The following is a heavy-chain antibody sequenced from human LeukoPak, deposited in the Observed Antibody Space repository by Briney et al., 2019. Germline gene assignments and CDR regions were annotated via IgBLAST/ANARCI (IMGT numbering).Heavy chain of an antibody. CDR3: AKDLTKPTYYDSSGRPSGFDP. CDR2: ISGSGGST. Sequence: GGSLRLSCAASGFTFSSYGMSWVRQAPGKGLEWVSAISGSGGSTYYADSVKGRFTISRDNSKNTLYLQMNSLRAEDTAVYYCAKDLTKPTYYDSSGRPSGFDPWGQGTLVTVSS. V-gene: IGHV3-23*01. D-gene: IGHD3-22*01. CDR1: GFTFSSYG. J-gene: IGHJ5*02.